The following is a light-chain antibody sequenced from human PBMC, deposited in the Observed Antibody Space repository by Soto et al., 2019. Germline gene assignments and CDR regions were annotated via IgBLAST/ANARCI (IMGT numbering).Light chain of an antibody. J-gene: IGLJ1*01. V-gene: IGLV3-25*03. CDR3: QSADSSGTYV. Sequence: SYELTQPPSVSVSPGQTARITCSGDALSKQYAYWYQQKPGQAPVLVIYKDSERPSGITERFSGSSSGTTVTLTISGVQAEDEADYYCQSADSSGTYVFGTGTKLTVL. CDR1: ALSKQY. CDR2: KDS.